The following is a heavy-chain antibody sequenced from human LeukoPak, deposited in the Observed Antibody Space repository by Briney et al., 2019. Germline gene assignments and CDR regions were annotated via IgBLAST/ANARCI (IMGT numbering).Heavy chain of an antibody. CDR2: INHSGST. Sequence: PGGSLRLSCAASGFTFSTYWMSWVRQAPGKGLEWIGEINHSGSTNYNPSLKSRVTISVDTSKNQFSLKLSSVTAADTAVYYCARDSRSSGWYRIDYWGQGTLVTVSS. CDR3: ARDSRSSGWYRIDY. CDR1: GFTFSTYW. J-gene: IGHJ4*02. D-gene: IGHD6-13*01. V-gene: IGHV4-4*02.